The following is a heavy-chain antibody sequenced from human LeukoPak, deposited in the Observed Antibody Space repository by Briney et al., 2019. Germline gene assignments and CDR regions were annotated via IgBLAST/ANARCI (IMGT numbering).Heavy chain of an antibody. V-gene: IGHV1-58*02. Sequence: SVKVSCKASGFTFTSSAMQWVRQARGQRLEWIGWIVVGSGNTNYAQKFQERVTITRDMSTSTAYMELSSLRSADTAVYYCAAGFAPEGYYYYGMDVWGQGTTVTVSS. D-gene: IGHD3-10*01. CDR3: AAGFAPEGYYYYGMDV. CDR2: IVVGSGNT. CDR1: GFTFTSSA. J-gene: IGHJ6*02.